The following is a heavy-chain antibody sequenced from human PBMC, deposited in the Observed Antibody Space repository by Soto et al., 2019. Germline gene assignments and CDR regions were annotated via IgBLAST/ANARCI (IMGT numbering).Heavy chain of an antibody. D-gene: IGHD5-12*01. CDR1: GYTFTSYY. J-gene: IGHJ4*02. Sequence: ASVKVSCKASGYTFTSYYIHWVRQAPGQGLEWMGIINPSGGSTSYAQKFQGRVTLTRDTSTSTVYMELSSLRSEDTGVYYCARDEGLATTNSYYFDFWGQGTLVTVSS. CDR2: INPSGGST. V-gene: IGHV1-46*01. CDR3: ARDEGLATTNSYYFDF.